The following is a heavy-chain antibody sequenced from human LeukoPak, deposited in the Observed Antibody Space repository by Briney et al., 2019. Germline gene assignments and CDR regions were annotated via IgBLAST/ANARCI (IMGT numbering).Heavy chain of an antibody. V-gene: IGHV4-39*01. CDR2: IYYSGST. Sequence: SETLSLTCTVSGGSISSSSYYWGWIRQPPGKGLEWIGSIYYSGSTYYNPSLRSRVTISVDTSKNQFSLKLSSVTAADTAVYYCAPVVGATEAFDYWGQGTLVTVSS. J-gene: IGHJ4*02. CDR1: GGSISSSSYY. D-gene: IGHD1-26*01. CDR3: APVVGATEAFDY.